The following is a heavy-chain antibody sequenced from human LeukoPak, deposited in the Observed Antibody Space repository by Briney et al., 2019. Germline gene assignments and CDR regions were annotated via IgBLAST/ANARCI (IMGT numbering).Heavy chain of an antibody. Sequence: SETLSLTCTVSGGSISSSSYYWSWIRQPPGKGLEWIGEINHSGSTNYNPSLKSRVTISVDTSKNQFSLKLSSVTAADTAVYYCARKQQLAAFDYWGQGTLVTVSS. D-gene: IGHD6-13*01. J-gene: IGHJ4*02. CDR1: GGSISSSSYY. V-gene: IGHV4-39*07. CDR3: ARKQQLAAFDY. CDR2: INHSGST.